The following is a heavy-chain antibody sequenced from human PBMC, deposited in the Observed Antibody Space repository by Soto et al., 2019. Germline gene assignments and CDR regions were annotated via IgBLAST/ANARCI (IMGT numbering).Heavy chain of an antibody. J-gene: IGHJ4*02. V-gene: IGHV4-39*07. CDR3: ARGDSSGYFFDY. D-gene: IGHD3-22*01. Sequence: SETLSLTCTVSGGSISSSSYYWGWIRQPPGKGLEWIGYIYHSGSTYYTPSLKSRVTISVDRSKNQFSLKLSSVTAADTAVYYCARGDSSGYFFDYWGQGTLVTVSS. CDR2: IYHSGST. CDR1: GGSISSSSYY.